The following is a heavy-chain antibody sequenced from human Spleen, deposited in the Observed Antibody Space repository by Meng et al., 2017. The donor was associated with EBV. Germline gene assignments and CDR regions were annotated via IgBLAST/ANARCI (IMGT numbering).Heavy chain of an antibody. D-gene: IGHD6-6*01. CDR3: ARYIPARPKWYFDP. V-gene: IGHV4-34*01. Sequence: QVQLQQWGAGLLQPSETLSLTCAVYGGSLSGYYWSWIRQPPGKGLEWIGEINHGGGTSYNPSLKSRVTISIDTSRNQFSLNLASVTAADTAVYYCARYIPARPKWYFDPWGHGTMVTVSS. CDR2: INHGGGT. CDR1: GGSLSGYY. J-gene: IGHJ2*01.